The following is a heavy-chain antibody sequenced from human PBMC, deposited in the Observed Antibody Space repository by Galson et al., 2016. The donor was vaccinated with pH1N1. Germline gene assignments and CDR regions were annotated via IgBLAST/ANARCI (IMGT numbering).Heavy chain of an antibody. V-gene: IGHV5-51*03. D-gene: IGHD4-17*01. J-gene: IGHJ3*02. Sequence: QSGAEVKKPGESLKISCKASGYRFTSYWIAWVRQVPGKGLEWVGIVNPGGSTIRYSPPFQGQVTISSDKSINTAYPQWISLKASDTATYYCARQYDFGDYRGDAFDIWGQGTMVIVSS. CDR3: ARQYDFGDYRGDAFDI. CDR2: VNPGGSTI. CDR1: GYRFTSYW.